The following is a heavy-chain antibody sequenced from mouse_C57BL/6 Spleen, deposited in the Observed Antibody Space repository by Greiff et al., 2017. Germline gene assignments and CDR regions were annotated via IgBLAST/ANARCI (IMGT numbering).Heavy chain of an antibody. Sequence: EVKLMESGGGLVKPGGSLKLSCAASGFTFSSYAMSWVRQTPEKRLEWVATISDGGSYTYYPDNVKGRFTISRDNAKNNLYLQMSHLKSEDTAMYYCARSHSNYFDYWGQGTTLTVSS. V-gene: IGHV5-4*03. D-gene: IGHD2-5*01. CDR2: ISDGGSYT. CDR1: GFTFSSYA. CDR3: ARSHSNYFDY. J-gene: IGHJ2*01.